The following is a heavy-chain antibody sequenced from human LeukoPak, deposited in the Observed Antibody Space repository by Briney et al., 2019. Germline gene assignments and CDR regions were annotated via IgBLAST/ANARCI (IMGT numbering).Heavy chain of an antibody. V-gene: IGHV1-69*05. CDR1: GGTFSSYA. D-gene: IGHD3-3*01. CDR2: IIPIFGTA. J-gene: IGHJ4*02. Sequence: SVKVSCKASGGTFSSYAISWVRQAPGQGLEWVGRIIPIFGTANYAQKFQGRVTITTDESTSTAYMELSSLRSEDTAVYYCARGSYDFWSGYYDYWGQGTLVTVSS. CDR3: ARGSYDFWSGYYDY.